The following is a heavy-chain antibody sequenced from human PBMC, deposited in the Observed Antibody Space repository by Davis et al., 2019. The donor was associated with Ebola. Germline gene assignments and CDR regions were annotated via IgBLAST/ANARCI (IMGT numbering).Heavy chain of an antibody. J-gene: IGHJ5*02. D-gene: IGHD6-6*01. CDR1: GGSISSYY. V-gene: IGHV4-59*12. Sequence: PSETLSLICTVSGGSISSYYWSWIRQPPGKGLEWIGYIYYSGSTNYNPSLKSRVTISVDTSKNQFSLKLSSVTAADTAVYYCARGKGLVVPWFDPWGQGTLVTVSS. CDR2: IYYSGST. CDR3: ARGKGLVVPWFDP.